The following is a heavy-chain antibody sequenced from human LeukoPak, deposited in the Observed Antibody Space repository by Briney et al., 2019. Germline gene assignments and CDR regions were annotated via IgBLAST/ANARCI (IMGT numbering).Heavy chain of an antibody. V-gene: IGHV1-69*13. CDR1: GGTFSSYA. D-gene: IGHD3-22*01. Sequence: SVKVSCKGSGGTFSSYAISWVRQAPGQGLEWMGGIIPIFGTANYAQKFQGRVTITADESTSTAYMELSSLRSEDTAVYYCASFYYYDNNPLYYYGMDVWGQGTTVTVSS. CDR3: ASFYYYDNNPLYYYGMDV. CDR2: IIPIFGTA. J-gene: IGHJ6*02.